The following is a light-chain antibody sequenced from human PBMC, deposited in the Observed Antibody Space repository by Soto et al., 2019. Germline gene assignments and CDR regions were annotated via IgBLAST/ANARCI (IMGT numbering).Light chain of an antibody. J-gene: IGKJ4*01. CDR3: PQRSNWPPLT. V-gene: IGKV3-11*01. CDR1: QSVSSY. CDR2: DAS. Sequence: EIVLTQSPATLSLSPGERATLSCRASQSVSSYLAWYQQKPGQAPRLLIYDASNRATGIPARFSGSGSGTDFTLTISSLEPEDFAVYYCPQRSNWPPLTLGGGTKVEIK.